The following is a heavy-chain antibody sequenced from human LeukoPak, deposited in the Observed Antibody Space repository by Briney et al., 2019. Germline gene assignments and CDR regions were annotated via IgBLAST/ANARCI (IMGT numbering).Heavy chain of an antibody. Sequence: PGVCLRLSCAASGFTFSDCYMSWIRQAPGKGLEWVPYISSSGSTIYYAYSVKGRFTISRDNAKNSLYLQMNSLRAEDTAVYYCARCKGRYSYHDYWGQGTLVTVSS. J-gene: IGHJ4*02. V-gene: IGHV3-11*01. CDR2: ISSSGSTI. CDR1: GFTFSDCY. CDR3: ARCKGRYSYHDY. D-gene: IGHD5-18*01.